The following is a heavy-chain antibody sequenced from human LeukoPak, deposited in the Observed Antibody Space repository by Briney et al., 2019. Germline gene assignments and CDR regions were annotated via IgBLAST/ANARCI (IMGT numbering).Heavy chain of an antibody. D-gene: IGHD6-19*01. Sequence: PGRSLRLSCAASGFTFSSYGMHWVRQAPGKGLEWVSSISSSSSYMYYADSVKGRFTISRANAKHSLSLQMNSLRAEDTAVYYCARVGYSSGWNTYYFDYWGQGTLVTVSS. CDR3: ARVGYSSGWNTYYFDY. V-gene: IGHV3-21*01. CDR1: GFTFSSYG. J-gene: IGHJ4*02. CDR2: ISSSSSYM.